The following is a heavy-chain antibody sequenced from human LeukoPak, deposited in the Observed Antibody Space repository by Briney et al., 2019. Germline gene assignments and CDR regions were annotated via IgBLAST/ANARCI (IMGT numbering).Heavy chain of an antibody. CDR1: GFTFSSYE. Sequence: GGSLRLSCAASGFTFSSYEMNWVRQAPGKGLEWVSYISSSGSTIYYADSVKGRFTISRDNSKNTLYLQMNSLRAEDTAVYYCARVGYGSGSYYPQAFDYWGQGTLVTVSS. CDR2: ISSSGSTI. CDR3: ARVGYGSGSYYPQAFDY. V-gene: IGHV3-48*03. D-gene: IGHD3-10*01. J-gene: IGHJ4*02.